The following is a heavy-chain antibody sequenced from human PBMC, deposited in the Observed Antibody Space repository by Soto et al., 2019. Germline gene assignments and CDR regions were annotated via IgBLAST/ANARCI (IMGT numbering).Heavy chain of an antibody. CDR3: AKTIVSPPGNSRGRGALVDY. CDR1: GFTFSAYG. V-gene: IGHV3-30*18. Sequence: QVQLVESGGGVVQPGRSLRLSCAASGFTFSAYGMHWVRQAPGKGPEWLAVISFDGVNEYYADPVEGRFSISRDNSKNTFHLQMNSLRAEDTAVYYCAKTIVSPPGNSRGRGALVDYWGQGTLVTVSS. CDR2: ISFDGVNE. D-gene: IGHD3-22*01. J-gene: IGHJ4*02.